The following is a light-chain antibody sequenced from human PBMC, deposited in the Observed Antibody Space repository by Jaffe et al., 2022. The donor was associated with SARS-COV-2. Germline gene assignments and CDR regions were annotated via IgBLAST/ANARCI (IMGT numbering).Light chain of an antibody. V-gene: IGKV3-20*01. Sequence: ENVLTQSPGTLSLSPGERATLSCRASQSVVGSFLAWYQQKPGRAPRLLISGASSRATGVPDRFSGSGSGTDFTLGISRLEPEDFAVYFCQQYGSSPQTFGGGTKVEIK. J-gene: IGKJ4*01. CDR1: QSVVGSF. CDR2: GAS. CDR3: QQYGSSPQT.